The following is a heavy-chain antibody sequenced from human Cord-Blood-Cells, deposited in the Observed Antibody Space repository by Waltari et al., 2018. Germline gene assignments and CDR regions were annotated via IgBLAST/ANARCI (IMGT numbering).Heavy chain of an antibody. CDR1: GFTFSSYA. J-gene: IGHJ4*02. Sequence: EVQLLESGGGLVQPGGSLRLSCAASGFTFSSYAMSWVRQAPGKGLEWVSAISGSGGSKYYADSVKGRFTISRDNSKNTLYLQMNSLRAEDTAVYYCAKDRLNWGWGGDYFDYWGQGTLVTVSS. CDR3: AKDRLNWGWGGDYFDY. D-gene: IGHD7-27*01. CDR2: ISGSGGSK. V-gene: IGHV3-23*01.